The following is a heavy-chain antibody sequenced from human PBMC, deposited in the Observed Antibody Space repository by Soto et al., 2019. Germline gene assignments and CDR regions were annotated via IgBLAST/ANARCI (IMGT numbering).Heavy chain of an antibody. Sequence: SLRLSCAASGFTFSSYGMHWVRQAPGKGLEWVAVIWYDGSNKYYADSVKGRFTISRDNSKNTLYLQMNSLRAEDTAVYYCARVRVAAAGTYRVYYYYGMDVWGQGTTVTVSS. CDR2: IWYDGSNK. CDR3: ARVRVAAAGTYRVYYYYGMDV. D-gene: IGHD6-13*01. V-gene: IGHV3-33*01. J-gene: IGHJ6*02. CDR1: GFTFSSYG.